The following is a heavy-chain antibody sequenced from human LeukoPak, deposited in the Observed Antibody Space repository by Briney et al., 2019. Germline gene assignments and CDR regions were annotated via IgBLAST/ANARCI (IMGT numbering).Heavy chain of an antibody. Sequence: GGSLGLSCAASGFTFSGHVMHWVRQAPGKGLDWVAVIWYDGSNKYYGDAVEGRFTISRDNSKNTLYLQMNSLRAEDTAVYYCARVAPIYSSSLYYLDSWGQGTMATVSS. CDR1: GFTFSGHV. D-gene: IGHD6-13*01. CDR2: IWYDGSNK. V-gene: IGHV3-33*01. J-gene: IGHJ4*02. CDR3: ARVAPIYSSSLYYLDS.